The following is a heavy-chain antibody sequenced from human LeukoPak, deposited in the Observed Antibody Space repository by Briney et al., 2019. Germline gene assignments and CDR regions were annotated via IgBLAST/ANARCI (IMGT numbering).Heavy chain of an antibody. CDR2: ISGSGGTT. J-gene: IGHJ3*02. V-gene: IGHV3-23*01. D-gene: IGHD3-22*01. CDR3: AKDNGDYYDSSGYYPDAFDI. CDR1: GFTFSSYG. Sequence: GGSLRLSCAASGFTFSSYGMSWVRQAPGKGLEWVSAISGSGGTTYYADSVKGRFTISRDNSKNTLYLQMNSLRAEDTAVYYCAKDNGDYYDSSGYYPDAFDIWGQGTMVTASS.